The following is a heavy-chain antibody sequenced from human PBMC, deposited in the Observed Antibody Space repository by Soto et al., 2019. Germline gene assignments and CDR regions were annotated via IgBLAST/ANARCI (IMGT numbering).Heavy chain of an antibody. CDR1: GYTFTSYS. CDR3: ARDKSARYYGSGSYWPPNYYYYMDV. V-gene: IGHV1-18*01. Sequence: ASVKVSCKASGYTFTSYSISWVRQAPGQGLEWMGWISAYNGNTNYAQKLQGRVTMTTDTSTSTAYMELRSLRSDDTAVYYCARDKSARYYGSGSYWPPNYYYYMDVWGKGTTVTVSS. CDR2: ISAYNGNT. J-gene: IGHJ6*03. D-gene: IGHD3-10*01.